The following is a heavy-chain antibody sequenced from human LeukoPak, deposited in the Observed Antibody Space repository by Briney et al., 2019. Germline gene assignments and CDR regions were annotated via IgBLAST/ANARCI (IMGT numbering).Heavy chain of an antibody. V-gene: IGHV3-11*01. D-gene: IGHD5-18*01. CDR2: ISGSGSPK. J-gene: IGHJ4*02. CDR1: GFTLNNYA. Sequence: PWGSLRLSCAASGFTLNNYAMSWVRQAPGKGLEWVSYISGSGSPKYYADSVKGRFTISRDNAKNSLYLQMNSLSAEDTAVYYCARGGHSYVYGYWGQGTLVTVSS. CDR3: ARGGHSYVYGY.